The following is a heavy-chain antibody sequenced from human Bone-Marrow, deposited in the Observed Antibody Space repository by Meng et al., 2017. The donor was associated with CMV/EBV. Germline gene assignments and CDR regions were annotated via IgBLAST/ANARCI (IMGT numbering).Heavy chain of an antibody. CDR1: GGSFSGYY. D-gene: IGHD3-16*01. J-gene: IGHJ4*02. V-gene: IGHV4-34*01. CDR3: ARDEEGILGH. CDR2: IKHSGDT. Sequence: QVQLQQWGAGLWKPSETLSLTCAVYGGSFSGYYWSWIRQPPGKGLEWIGEIKHSGDTNYNPSLKSRVTISPDMSKNQFSLNLKSVTAADTAVYFCARDEEGILGHWGQGTLVTVSS.